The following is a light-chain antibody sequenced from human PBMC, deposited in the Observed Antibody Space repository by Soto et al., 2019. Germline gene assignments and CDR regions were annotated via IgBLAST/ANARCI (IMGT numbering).Light chain of an antibody. CDR2: EVS. Sequence: QSVLTQPASVSGSPGQSITISCTGTSSDVGGYHYVSWYQQHPGKAPKLMIYEVSKRPSGVSHRFSGSKSGTTASLTISGLQAEDEAEYFCSSYGSTSTRYVFGTGTKLTVL. J-gene: IGLJ1*01. CDR1: SSDVGGYHY. V-gene: IGLV2-14*01. CDR3: SSYGSTSTRYV.